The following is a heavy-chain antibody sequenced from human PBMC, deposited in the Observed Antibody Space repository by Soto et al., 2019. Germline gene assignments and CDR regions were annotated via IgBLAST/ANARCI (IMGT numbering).Heavy chain of an antibody. CDR2: ISSSSSTI. D-gene: IGHD6-19*01. CDR3: AGRPGGSSGWYGTYYYGLDV. V-gene: IGHV3-48*02. Sequence: PGGSLRLSCAASGFTFSSYSMNWVRQAPGKGLEWVSYISSSSSTIYYADSAKGRFTISRDNAKNSLYLQMNSLRDEDTAVYDGAGRPGGSSGWYGTYYYGLDVWGQGTTVTVSS. J-gene: IGHJ6*02. CDR1: GFTFSSYS.